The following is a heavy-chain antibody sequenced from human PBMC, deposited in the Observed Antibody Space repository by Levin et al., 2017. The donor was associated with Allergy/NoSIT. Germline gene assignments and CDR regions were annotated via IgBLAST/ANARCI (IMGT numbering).Heavy chain of an antibody. CDR2: INWNSGTI. CDR1: GFTFNDYA. CDR3: VRGVYLGQWPPQYTMDV. Sequence: GGSLRLSCVGSGFTFNDYAMHWVRQPPGKGLEWVSIINWNSGTIAYADSVKGRFTVSRDNAKNSLFLEMNSLRTEDTALYYCVRGVYLGQWPPQYTMDVWGQGTAVTVS. J-gene: IGHJ6*02. D-gene: IGHD6-19*01. V-gene: IGHV3-9*01.